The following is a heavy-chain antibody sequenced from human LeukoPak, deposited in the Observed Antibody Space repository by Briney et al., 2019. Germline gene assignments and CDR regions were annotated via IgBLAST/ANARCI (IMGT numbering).Heavy chain of an antibody. Sequence: SETLSLTCTVSGGSISSSSYYWGWIRQPPGKGLEWIGSLYYTGNTYYNPSLKSRVTISVDTSKNQFSLKLSSVTAADTAVYYCARGSSSSWDAFDIWGQGTMVTVSS. D-gene: IGHD6-6*01. CDR2: LYYTGNT. CDR1: GGSISSSSYY. V-gene: IGHV4-39*07. CDR3: ARGSSSSWDAFDI. J-gene: IGHJ3*02.